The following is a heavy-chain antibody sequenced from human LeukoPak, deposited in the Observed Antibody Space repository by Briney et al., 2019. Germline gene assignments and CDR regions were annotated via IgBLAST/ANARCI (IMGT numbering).Heavy chain of an antibody. D-gene: IGHD3-22*01. Sequence: ALVKVSCKVSGYTLNELSMHWVRQAPGKGLEWMGGFAPEDGEIIYAQKFQGRVTMTEDTPTDTAYMELSSLRSEDTAVYYCATLNMIHWGAFDIWGQGTMVTVSS. V-gene: IGHV1-24*01. CDR3: ATLNMIHWGAFDI. CDR2: FAPEDGEI. CDR1: GYTLNELS. J-gene: IGHJ3*02.